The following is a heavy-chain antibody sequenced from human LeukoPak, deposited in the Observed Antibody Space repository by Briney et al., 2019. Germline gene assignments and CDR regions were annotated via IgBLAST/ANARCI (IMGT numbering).Heavy chain of an antibody. V-gene: IGHV3-7*01. CDR2: IKQDGREI. J-gene: IGHJ3*02. D-gene: IGHD1-26*01. CDR3: ARGALIVYAFDI. Sequence: GGSLRLSCEASGFTFSYYWMNWVRQAPGKGLEWVANIKQDGREIYYADSVKGRFSISRDNAQTSLYLQMNSLRAEDTAIYYCARGALIVYAFDIWGQGALVTVSS. CDR1: GFTFSYYW.